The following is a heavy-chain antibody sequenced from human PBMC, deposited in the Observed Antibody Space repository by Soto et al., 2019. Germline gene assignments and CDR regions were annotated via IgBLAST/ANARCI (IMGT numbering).Heavy chain of an antibody. Sequence: SVKVSCKASGFTFTSSAMQWVRQARGQRLEWIGWIVVGSGNTNYAQKFQERVTITRDMSTSTAYMELSSLRSEDTAVYYCAAVNLMITFGGVIVYDFDYWGQGTLVTVSS. V-gene: IGHV1-58*02. CDR1: GFTFTSSA. D-gene: IGHD3-16*02. CDR3: AAVNLMITFGGVIVYDFDY. CDR2: IVVGSGNT. J-gene: IGHJ4*02.